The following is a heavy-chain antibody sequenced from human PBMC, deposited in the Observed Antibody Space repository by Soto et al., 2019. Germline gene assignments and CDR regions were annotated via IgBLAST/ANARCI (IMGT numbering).Heavy chain of an antibody. J-gene: IGHJ4*02. CDR2: IYHSGST. D-gene: IGHD3-10*01. Sequence: QVQLQESGPGLVKPSGTLSLTCAVSGGSISSSNWWSWVRQPPGKGRQWSGEIYHSGSTNSIPSLESRVTISVDKSRNQFSLKLSSVTAAGTAVYYCARRWGEGRVDYWGQGTLVTVSS. CDR1: GGSISSSNW. CDR3: ARRWGEGRVDY. V-gene: IGHV4-4*02.